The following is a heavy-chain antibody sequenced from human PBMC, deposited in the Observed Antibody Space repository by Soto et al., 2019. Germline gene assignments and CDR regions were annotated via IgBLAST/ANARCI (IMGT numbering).Heavy chain of an antibody. V-gene: IGHV3-33*01. Sequence: PGGSLRLSCAASGFTFSSYGMHWVRQAPGKGLEWVAVIWYDGSNKYYADSVKGRFTISRDNSKNTLYLQMNSLRAEGTAVYYCAREYTRWSGGSSVDAFDIWGQGTMVTVSS. CDR1: GFTFSSYG. CDR3: AREYTRWSGGSSVDAFDI. J-gene: IGHJ3*02. CDR2: IWYDGSNK. D-gene: IGHD2-15*01.